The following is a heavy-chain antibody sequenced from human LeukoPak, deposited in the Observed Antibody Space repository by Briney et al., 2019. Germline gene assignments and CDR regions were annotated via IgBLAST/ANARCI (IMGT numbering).Heavy chain of an antibody. D-gene: IGHD2-15*01. CDR3: ARSLGYCSAGSYFPFDY. Sequence: PGGSLRLSCAASGFTFSSYWMSWVRRAPGKGLEWVANIKQDGSDKYYVDSVKGRFTISRDNAKNSLYLQMNSLRAEDTAVYYCARSLGYCSAGSYFPFDYWGQGTLVTVSS. CDR1: GFTFSSYW. CDR2: IKQDGSDK. V-gene: IGHV3-7*05. J-gene: IGHJ4*02.